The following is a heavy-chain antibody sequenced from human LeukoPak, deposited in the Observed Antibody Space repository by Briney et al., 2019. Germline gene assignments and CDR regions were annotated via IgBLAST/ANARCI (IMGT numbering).Heavy chain of an antibody. CDR1: GFTFSNAW. Sequence: GGSLRLSCAASGFTFSNAWMSWVRQAPGKGPEWVGRIKSKTDGGTTDYAAPVKGRFTISRDDSKNTLYLQMNSLKSEDTAVYYCTTEPHDSNLLDYWGQGTLVTVSS. CDR3: TTEPHDSNLLDY. D-gene: IGHD3-22*01. V-gene: IGHV3-15*01. CDR2: IKSKTDGGTT. J-gene: IGHJ4*02.